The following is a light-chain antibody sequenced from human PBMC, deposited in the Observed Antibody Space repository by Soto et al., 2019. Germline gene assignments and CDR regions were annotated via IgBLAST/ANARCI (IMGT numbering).Light chain of an antibody. CDR1: QSISSY. Sequence: DIQMTQSPSSLSASVGDRVTITCRASQSISSYLNWYQQKPGKAPKLLIYAASSFQSGVPSRFSGSGSGTYFTLTISSLPPEDFATYSCQQSYSAPYTLGQGPK. V-gene: IGKV1-39*01. CDR3: QQSYSAPYT. CDR2: AAS. J-gene: IGKJ2*01.